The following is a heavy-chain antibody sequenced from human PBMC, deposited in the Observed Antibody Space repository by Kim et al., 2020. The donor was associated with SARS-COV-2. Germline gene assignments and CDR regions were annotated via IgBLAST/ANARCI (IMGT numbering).Heavy chain of an antibody. CDR3: AKDRRGVTGNFYFDY. D-gene: IGHD5-18*01. CDR2: ISYDGSNK. V-gene: IGHV3-30*18. CDR1: GFTFSSYG. J-gene: IGHJ4*02. Sequence: GGSLRLSCAASGFTFSSYGMHWVRQAPGKGLEWVAVISYDGSNKYYVDSVKGRFTISRDNSKNTPYLQMNSLRAEDTAVYYCAKDRRGVTGNFYFDYWGQGTLVTVSS.